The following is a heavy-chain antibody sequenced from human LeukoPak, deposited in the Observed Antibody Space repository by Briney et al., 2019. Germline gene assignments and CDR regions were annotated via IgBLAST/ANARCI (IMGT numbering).Heavy chain of an antibody. J-gene: IGHJ6*04. D-gene: IGHD3-10*02. CDR2: ISSSGSTI. V-gene: IGHV3-48*03. Sequence: GGSLRLSCAASGFTFSSYEMNWVRQAPGKGLGWVSYISSSGSTIYYADSVKGRFTIAREKGKNSLYLQMNSLRAEDTAVYYCAELGITMTGGVWGKGTTVTISS. CDR1: GFTFSSYE. CDR3: AELGITMTGGV.